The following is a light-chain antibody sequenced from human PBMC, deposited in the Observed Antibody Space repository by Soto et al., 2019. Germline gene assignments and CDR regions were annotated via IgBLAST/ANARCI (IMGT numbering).Light chain of an antibody. CDR1: SDDVGAYNS. CDR3: CSSAPESTYV. Sequence: QSALAQPASVSGSPGQSITISCTGTSDDVGAYNSVSWYQQLPHKAPQVILYKGTQRPSGVSSRFSGSTSGNVASLTISGLQADDEADYFCCSSAPESTYVFGTGTKLTVL. CDR2: KGT. J-gene: IGLJ1*01. V-gene: IGLV2-23*01.